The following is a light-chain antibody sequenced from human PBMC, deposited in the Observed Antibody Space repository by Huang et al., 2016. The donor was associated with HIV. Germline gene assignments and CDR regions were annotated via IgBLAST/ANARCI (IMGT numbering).Light chain of an antibody. CDR2: EAG. V-gene: IGKV1-39*01. CDR1: QDIGRL. Sequence: DIQMTQSPSSLSASIGDRVIITCRASQDIGRLLNWYQQKPGKAPQLLIYEAGVLQTGVPSRFSGSGSGTHFTLPLRSLLPEDFATYYFQQSYRPSPFTFGLGTILDI. CDR3: QQSYRPSPFT. J-gene: IGKJ2*01.